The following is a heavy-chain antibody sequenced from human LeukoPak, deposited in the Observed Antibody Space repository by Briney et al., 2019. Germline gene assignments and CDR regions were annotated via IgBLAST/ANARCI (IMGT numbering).Heavy chain of an antibody. CDR2: IKQDGSEK. V-gene: IGHV3-7*03. D-gene: IGHD6-13*01. Sequence: PGGSLRLSCAASGFTFSSYAMSWVRQAPGKGLEWVANIKQDGSEKHYVDSVKGRFTISRDNAKNSLYLQMNSLRAEDMALYYCAKEGSSWSTFDYWGQGTLVTVSS. CDR3: AKEGSSWSTFDY. CDR1: GFTFSSYA. J-gene: IGHJ4*02.